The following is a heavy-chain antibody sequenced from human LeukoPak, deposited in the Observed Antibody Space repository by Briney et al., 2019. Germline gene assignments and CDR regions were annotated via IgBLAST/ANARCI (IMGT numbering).Heavy chain of an antibody. J-gene: IGHJ4*02. V-gene: IGHV4-34*01. Sequence: SETLSLTCAVYGGSFSGYYWSWIRQPPGKGLEWIGEINHSGSTNYNPSLKSRVTISVDTSKNKFSLKLSSVTAADTAVYYCARGDPYGPFDYWGQGTLVTVSS. CDR3: ARGDPYGPFDY. CDR2: INHSGST. CDR1: GGSFSGYY. D-gene: IGHD3-16*01.